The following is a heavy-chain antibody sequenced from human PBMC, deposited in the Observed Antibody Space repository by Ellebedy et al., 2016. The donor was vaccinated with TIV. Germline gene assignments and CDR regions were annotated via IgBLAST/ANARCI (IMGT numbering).Heavy chain of an antibody. CDR1: GGSFSGYY. D-gene: IGHD3-10*01. CDR3: AREPSEFGEFTFDY. J-gene: IGHJ4*02. Sequence: SETLSLXCAVYGGSFSGYYWSWIRQPPGKGLEWIGEINYSGSTNYNPSLKSRVTISVDTSKNQFSLKLSSVTAADTAVYYCAREPSEFGEFTFDYWGQGTLVTVSS. CDR2: INYSGST. V-gene: IGHV4-34*01.